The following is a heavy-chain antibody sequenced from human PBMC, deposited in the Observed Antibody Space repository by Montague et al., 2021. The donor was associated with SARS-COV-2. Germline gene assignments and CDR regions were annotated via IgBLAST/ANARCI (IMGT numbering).Heavy chain of an antibody. D-gene: IGHD2-2*01. CDR1: GGSISSYY. CDR2: VHYTGST. CDR3: ASARNTCFIAHGVYYFDV. V-gene: IGHV4-59*01. Sequence: SETLSLTCTVSGGSISSYYWSWIRQPPGKGLEWIGYVHYTGSTKYNPSLKTRVSLSLDTPRNHFSLHPSSVTAADTAIYFCASARNTCFIAHGVYYFDVWGQGALVTVSS. J-gene: IGHJ4*02.